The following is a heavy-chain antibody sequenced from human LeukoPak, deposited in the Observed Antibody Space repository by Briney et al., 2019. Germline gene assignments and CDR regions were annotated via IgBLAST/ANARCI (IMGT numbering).Heavy chain of an antibody. J-gene: IGHJ5*02. CDR3: ARGPQQPEWFDP. Sequence: GASVKVSCKASGYTFTNYYIHWVRQAPGQGLEWMGLINPGGANTNYAQNFQGRVTMTRDTSTSTVYMELSSLRSEDTAVYYCARGPQQPEWFDPWGQGTLVTVSS. CDR1: GYTFTNYY. V-gene: IGHV1-46*01. CDR2: INPGGANT. D-gene: IGHD6-13*01.